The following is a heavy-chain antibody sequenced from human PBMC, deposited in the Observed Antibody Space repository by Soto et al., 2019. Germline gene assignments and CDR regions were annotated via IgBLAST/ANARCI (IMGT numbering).Heavy chain of an antibody. CDR3: TRHSGNDQAGRNFDS. CDR1: GFTFSNYW. Sequence: PGGSLRLSCAASGFTFSNYWMTWVRQAPGKGLEWVANIKEDGSEKHYVGSVKGRFTISRDNAKNSLYLQMNSLGVEDTAVYYCTRHSGNDQAGRNFDSWGQGTLVTVSS. D-gene: IGHD1-26*01. V-gene: IGHV3-7*03. CDR2: IKEDGSEK. J-gene: IGHJ4*02.